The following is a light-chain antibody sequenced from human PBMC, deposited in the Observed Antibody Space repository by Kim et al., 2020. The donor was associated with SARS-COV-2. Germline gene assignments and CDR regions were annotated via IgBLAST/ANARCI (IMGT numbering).Light chain of an antibody. V-gene: IGKV3-20*01. CDR2: GIS. Sequence: EIVLAQSPGTLSLSPGERATLSCRASQTVSIGSLAWYQQKPGQAPRLLISGISRRAAGIPDRFSGSGSGTDFTLTIDRLEPEDLAVYYCQQYGNSPYTFGQGTKLEI. CDR1: QTVSIGS. J-gene: IGKJ2*01. CDR3: QQYGNSPYT.